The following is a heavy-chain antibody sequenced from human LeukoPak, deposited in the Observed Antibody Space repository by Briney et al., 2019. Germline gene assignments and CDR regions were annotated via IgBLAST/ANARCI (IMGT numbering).Heavy chain of an antibody. Sequence: SETLSLTCTVSGGSISSYYWSWIRQPPGKGLEWIGYIYHSGSTYYNPSLKSRVTISVDRSKNQFSLKLSSVTAADTAVYYCARDGIVVVPAAKSDAFDIWGQGTMVTVSS. J-gene: IGHJ3*02. CDR2: IYHSGST. D-gene: IGHD2-2*01. CDR1: GGSISSYY. V-gene: IGHV4-59*12. CDR3: ARDGIVVVPAAKSDAFDI.